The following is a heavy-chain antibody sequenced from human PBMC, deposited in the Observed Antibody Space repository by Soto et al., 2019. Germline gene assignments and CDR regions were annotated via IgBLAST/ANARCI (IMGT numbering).Heavy chain of an antibody. Sequence: QITLXXSXXXXVKPTQTLTLTCTFSGFSLSTSGVGVGWIRQPPGKALEWLALIYWDDDKRYSPSLKTRLTITKDTPKKQVVVTMTNMDPVDTATYYWARGVRYCSSNGCPNWFDPWGQGTLVTVSS. CDR3: ARGVRYCSSNGCPNWFDP. J-gene: IGHJ5*02. CDR2: IYWDDDK. D-gene: IGHD2-2*01. CDR1: GFSLSTSGVG. V-gene: IGHV2-5*02.